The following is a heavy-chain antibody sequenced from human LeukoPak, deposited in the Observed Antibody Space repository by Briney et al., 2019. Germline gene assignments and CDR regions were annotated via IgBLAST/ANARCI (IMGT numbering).Heavy chain of an antibody. J-gene: IGHJ3*02. CDR1: GYTFTGYY. CDR2: INPNSGGT. V-gene: IGHV1-2*02. CDR3: ARKDNWNYNSDDAFDI. Sequence: GASVKVSCKASGYTFTGYYMHWVRQAPGQGLEWMGWINPNSGGTNYAQKFQGRVTMTRDTSISTAYMELSRLRSDDTAVYYCARKDNWNYNSDDAFDIWGQGTMVTVSS. D-gene: IGHD1-7*01.